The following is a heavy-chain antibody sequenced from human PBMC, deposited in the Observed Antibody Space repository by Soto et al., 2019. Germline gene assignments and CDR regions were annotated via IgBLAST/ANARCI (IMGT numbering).Heavy chain of an antibody. CDR3: ARPSSRGYSYGHFDF. CDR2: INHSGNT. V-gene: IGHV4-59*12. CDR1: GGSISTYY. J-gene: IGHJ4*02. D-gene: IGHD5-18*01. Sequence: PSETLSLTCTVSGGSISTYYWTWIRQPPGKGLEWIGYINHSGNTNYNPSLKGRVTISVDMSKTQVSLKVRSVTAADTAVYYCARPSSRGYSYGHFDFWGQGTLVTVSS.